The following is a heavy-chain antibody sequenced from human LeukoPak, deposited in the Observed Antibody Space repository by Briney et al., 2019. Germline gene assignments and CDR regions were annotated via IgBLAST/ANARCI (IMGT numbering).Heavy chain of an antibody. CDR2: INHSGST. CDR3: AREYSGSPRFDY. Sequence: SETLSLTCTISGGSISSISYYWGWIRQPPGKGLEWIGEINHSGSTNYNPSLKSRVTISVDTPKNQFSLKLSSVTAADTAVYYCAREYSGSPRFDYWGQGTLVTVSS. D-gene: IGHD1-26*01. J-gene: IGHJ4*02. V-gene: IGHV4-39*07. CDR1: GGSISSISYY.